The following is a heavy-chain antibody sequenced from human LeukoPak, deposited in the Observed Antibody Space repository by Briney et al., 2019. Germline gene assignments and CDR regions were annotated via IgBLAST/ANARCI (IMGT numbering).Heavy chain of an antibody. CDR1: GYTFTSYA. CDR3: ARARLRNYYGSGSYYTVGY. V-gene: IGHV7-4-1*02. Sequence: ASVKVSCKASGYTFTSYAMNWVRQDPGQGLEWMGWINTNTGNPTYAQGFTGRFVFSLDTSVSTAYLQINSLKAEDTAVYYCARARLRNYYGSGSYYTVGYWGQGTLVTVSS. J-gene: IGHJ4*02. D-gene: IGHD3-10*01. CDR2: INTNTGNP.